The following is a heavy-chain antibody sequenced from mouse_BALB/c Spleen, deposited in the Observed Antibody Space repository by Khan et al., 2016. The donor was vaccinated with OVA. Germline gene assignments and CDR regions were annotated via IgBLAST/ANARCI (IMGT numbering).Heavy chain of an antibody. J-gene: IGHJ2*01. CDR3: TRDRIDY. V-gene: IGHV1-7*01. CDR2: INPTSGYT. CDR1: GYTFTTYW. Sequence: QIQLVQSGAELAKPGALVKMSCKASGYTFTTYWMHWVKQRPGQGLEWIGYINPTSGYTDYNDKFKDRATLSADKSSSTAYMQLNSLTSEDSAVYYCTRDRIDYWGQGTTLTVSS.